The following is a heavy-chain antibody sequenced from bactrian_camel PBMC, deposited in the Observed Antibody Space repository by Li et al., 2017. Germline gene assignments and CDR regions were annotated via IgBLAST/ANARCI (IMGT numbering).Heavy chain of an antibody. V-gene: IGHV3S25*01. CDR3: AADPFIEAGSR. CDR1: GMPDSRHW. CDR2: ISTGSVST. D-gene: IGHD2*01. Sequence: QLVESGGGSAQTGGSLRVPCTWSGMPDSRHWMGWFRQAPGKEREKVAAISTGSVSTQYADSVKGRFTISRDDAKSTVYLQMNSLKPEDTAMYYCAADPFIEAGSRWGQGTQVTVS. J-gene: IGHJ4*01.